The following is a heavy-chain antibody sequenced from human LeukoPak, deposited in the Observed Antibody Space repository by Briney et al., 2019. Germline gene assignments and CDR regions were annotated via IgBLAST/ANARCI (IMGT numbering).Heavy chain of an antibody. J-gene: IGHJ4*02. CDR2: INHSGST. Sequence: QPPGKXLEWIGEINHSGSTNYNPSLKSRVTISVDTSKNQFSLKLSSVTAADTAVYYCARRQLLWFGDYFDDWGQGTLVTVSS. CDR3: ARRQLLWFGDYFDD. V-gene: IGHV4-34*01. D-gene: IGHD3-10*01.